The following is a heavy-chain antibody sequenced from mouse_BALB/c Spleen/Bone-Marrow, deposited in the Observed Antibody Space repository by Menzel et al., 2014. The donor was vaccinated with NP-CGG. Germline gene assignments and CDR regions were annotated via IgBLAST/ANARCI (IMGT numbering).Heavy chain of an antibody. D-gene: IGHD1-1*01. CDR2: IDPANGNT. V-gene: IGHV14-3*02. Sequence: VQLQQSGAELVKPGASVKLSCTASGFNIKDTYMHWVKQRPEQGLERIGRIDPANGNTKYDPKFQGKSTITADTSSNATYKQHSSLASEDSAVYYCASYYYGSSTFAYWGQGTLVTVSA. J-gene: IGHJ3*01. CDR1: GFNIKDTY. CDR3: ASYYYGSSTFAY.